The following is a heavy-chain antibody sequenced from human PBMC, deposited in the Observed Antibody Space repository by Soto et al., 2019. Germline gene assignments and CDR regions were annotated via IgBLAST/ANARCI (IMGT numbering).Heavy chain of an antibody. CDR1: GDSSSSYY. Sequence: TSETLSPTCTVSGDSSSSYYWSWIRQPPGKGLEWIGYIYYSGSTNYNPSLKSRVTISVDTSKNQFSLKLTSVTAADTAVYYCARSPGSYGSFDIWGQGTMVTVSS. CDR2: IYYSGST. CDR3: ARSPGSYGSFDI. V-gene: IGHV4-59*01. D-gene: IGHD3-16*02. J-gene: IGHJ3*02.